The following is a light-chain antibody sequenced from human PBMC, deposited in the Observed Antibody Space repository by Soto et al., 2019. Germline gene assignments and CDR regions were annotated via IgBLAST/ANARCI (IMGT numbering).Light chain of an antibody. CDR3: CSHSYTGSYTSHYV. CDR2: DVI. Sequence: QSALTQPRSVSGSPGQSVTISCTGTSSDVGDYNFVSWYQQHPGKAPKLMIYDVIKRPSGVPDRFSGSKSGNTASLTISGLQAEDEADYYGCSHSYTGSYTSHYVFGTGTKLTVL. V-gene: IGLV2-11*01. J-gene: IGLJ1*01. CDR1: SSDVGDYNF.